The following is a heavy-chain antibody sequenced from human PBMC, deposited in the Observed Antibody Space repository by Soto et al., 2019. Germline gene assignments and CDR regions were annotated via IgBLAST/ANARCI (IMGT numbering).Heavy chain of an antibody. CDR1: GGTFGSYA. CDR2: IIPIPGTA. CDR3: ARSQGSSTSLDIYYYYYGMDV. V-gene: IGHV1-69*01. J-gene: IGHJ6*02. Sequence: QVQLVQSGAEVKKPGSSVKVSCKASGGTFGSYAISWVRQAPGQGLEWMGGIIPIPGTANYAQKFQGRVTIAADESTRTDYMELSSLRSEDTAVYYCARSQGSSTSLDIYYYYYGMDVWGQGTTVTVSS. D-gene: IGHD2-2*01.